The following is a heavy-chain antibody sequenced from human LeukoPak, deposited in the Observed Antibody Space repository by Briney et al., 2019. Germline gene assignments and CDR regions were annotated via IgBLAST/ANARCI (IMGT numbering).Heavy chain of an antibody. D-gene: IGHD1-14*01. J-gene: IGHJ5*02. CDR3: AREGTPDNWFDP. CDR1: GGSISSSNW. V-gene: IGHV4-4*02. CDR2: IYHSGST. Sequence: SETLSLTCAVSGGSISSSNWWSWVRQPPGKGLEWIGEIYHSGSTNYNPSLKSRVTISVDKSKNQFSLKLSSVTAAGTAVYYCAREGTPDNWFDPWGQGTLVTVSS.